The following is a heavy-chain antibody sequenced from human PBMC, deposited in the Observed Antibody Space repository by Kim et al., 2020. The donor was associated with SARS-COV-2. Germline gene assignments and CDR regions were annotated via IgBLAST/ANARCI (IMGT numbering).Heavy chain of an antibody. CDR1: GYSFTSYW. V-gene: IGHV5-10-1*01. D-gene: IGHD3-10*01. CDR2: IDPSDSYT. J-gene: IGHJ6*02. CDR3: ASFVSGGSGSYYKYYYYGMDV. Sequence: GESLKISCKGSGYSFTSYWISWVRQMPGKGLEWMGRIDPSDSYTNYSPSFQGHVTISADKSSSTAYLQWSSLKASDTAMYYCASFVSGGSGSYYKYYYYGMDVWGQGTTVTVSS.